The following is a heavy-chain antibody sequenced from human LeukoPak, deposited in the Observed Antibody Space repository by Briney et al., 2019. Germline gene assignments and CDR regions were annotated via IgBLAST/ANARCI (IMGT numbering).Heavy chain of an antibody. J-gene: IGHJ4*02. CDR2: ISGSGGST. D-gene: IGHD2-21*02. Sequence: GGSLRLSCAASGFTFSSYAMSWVRQAPGKGLEWVSDISGSGGSTYYADSVKGRFTISRDNSKNTLYLQMNSLRAEDTAVYYCAKDPLAVTTRFDYWGQGTLVTVSS. CDR1: GFTFSSYA. V-gene: IGHV3-23*01. CDR3: AKDPLAVTTRFDY.